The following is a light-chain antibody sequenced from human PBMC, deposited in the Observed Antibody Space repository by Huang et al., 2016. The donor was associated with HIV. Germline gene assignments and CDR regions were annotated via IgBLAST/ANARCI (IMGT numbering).Light chain of an antibody. CDR3: QQYNNWPGT. V-gene: IGKV3-15*01. Sequence: EIVMTQSPVTLSVSLGERASLSCRASQSVNTDLAWYQQKPGQPPRLLIYDASARATDVPARFSGSGSGTEFTLTISSLQSEDFAVYSCQQYNNWPGTFGQGTKVEI. CDR2: DAS. CDR1: QSVNTD. J-gene: IGKJ2*01.